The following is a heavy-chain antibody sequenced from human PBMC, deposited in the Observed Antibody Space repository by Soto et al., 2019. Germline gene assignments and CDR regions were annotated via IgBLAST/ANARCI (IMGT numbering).Heavy chain of an antibody. CDR2: ISFDGKVK. Sequence: QVHLAESGGGVVQPGRSLRLSCIASGFTFSTYSIHWVRQAPGRGLEWLAVISFDGKVKYYADSVKGRFTVSRDNFKDTVFLEMNSLRTEDTSIYHCANEFSGYNWFFDLWGRGTLVTVSS. V-gene: IGHV3-30*18. D-gene: IGHD6-13*01. CDR1: GFTFSTYS. J-gene: IGHJ2*01. CDR3: ANEFSGYNWFFDL.